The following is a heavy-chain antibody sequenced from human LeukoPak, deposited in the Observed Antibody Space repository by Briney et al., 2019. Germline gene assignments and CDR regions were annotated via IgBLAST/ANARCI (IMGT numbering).Heavy chain of an antibody. CDR3: ARDSGSYLQPTDY. V-gene: IGHV3-23*01. Sequence: GGSLRLSCAASGFTFSTYAMTWVRQAPGKGLEWVSSITGNGGRTYYADFVKGRFTISRDNSKNTLHLQMNSLRAEDTAVYHCARDSGSYLQPTDYWGQGTLVTVSS. D-gene: IGHD1-26*01. CDR1: GFTFSTYA. CDR2: ITGNGGRT. J-gene: IGHJ4*02.